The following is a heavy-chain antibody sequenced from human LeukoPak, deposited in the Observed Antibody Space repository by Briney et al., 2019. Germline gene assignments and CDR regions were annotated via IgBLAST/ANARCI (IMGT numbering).Heavy chain of an antibody. CDR3: ARDKEAAADIFLGFDP. D-gene: IGHD6-13*01. V-gene: IGHV4-59*01. CDR1: GVSISSYY. CDR2: IYYSGST. J-gene: IGHJ5*02. Sequence: SETLSLTCTVSGVSISSYYWSWIRQPPGKGLEWIGYIYYSGSTNYNPSLKSRVTISVDTSKNQFSLKLSSVTAADTAVYYCARDKEAAADIFLGFDPWGQGTLVTVSS.